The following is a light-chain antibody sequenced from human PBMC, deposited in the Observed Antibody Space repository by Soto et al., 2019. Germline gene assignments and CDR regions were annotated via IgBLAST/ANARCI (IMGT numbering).Light chain of an antibody. CDR1: QSRLHSSNKKNN. CDR2: WAS. Sequence: IVMTQSPDSLAVSLGELATINCKSSQSRLHSSNKKNNLAWYQQQPGQPPKPRIHWASTREYGVPDRFSGGGSGTESTLTISSLQAEDVAGYYCHQYYSTPLTFGPGTKVDIK. CDR3: HQYYSTPLT. V-gene: IGKV4-1*01. J-gene: IGKJ3*01.